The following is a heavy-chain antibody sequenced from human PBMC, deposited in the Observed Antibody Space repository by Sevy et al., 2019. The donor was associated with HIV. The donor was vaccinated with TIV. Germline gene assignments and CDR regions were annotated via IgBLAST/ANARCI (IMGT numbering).Heavy chain of an antibody. CDR3: AVNYGSGINYGFDI. V-gene: IGHV1-2*06. Sequence: ASVKVSCKASGYTVTGYYMHWVRQAPGQGLEWMGRINPNSGGTNYAQKFQGRVTMTRDTSISTAYMELSSLRSDDTAVYYCAVNYGSGINYGFDIWGQGTMVTVSS. J-gene: IGHJ3*02. D-gene: IGHD3-10*01. CDR2: INPNSGGT. CDR1: GYTVTGYY.